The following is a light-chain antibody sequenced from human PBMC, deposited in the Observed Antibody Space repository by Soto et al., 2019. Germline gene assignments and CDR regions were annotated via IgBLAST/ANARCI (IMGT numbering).Light chain of an antibody. V-gene: IGKV3-20*01. Sequence: TESPCAEPCSQQEIATVSCRASQTVSHNYLAWYQQKPGQAPRLLIYGASSRASGIPDRFSGSGSWTDFILTISILEPEGFLVYYWQQYDRLWSFDQGTKVDIK. CDR2: GAS. CDR3: QQYDRLWS. J-gene: IGKJ1*01. CDR1: QTVSHNY.